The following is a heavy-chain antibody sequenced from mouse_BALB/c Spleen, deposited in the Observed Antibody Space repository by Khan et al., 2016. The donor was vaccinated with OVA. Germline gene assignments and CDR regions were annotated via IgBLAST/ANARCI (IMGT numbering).Heavy chain of an antibody. D-gene: IGHD3-1*01. V-gene: IGHV3-6*02. Sequence: EVKLEVSGPGLVKPSQSLSLTCSVTGYSITSGYFWNWIRQFPGNKLEWMGYIRYDGNSNYNPSLKNRISITRDTSKNQFFLKLNSVTPGDTATYYCARGGSSGPAWFAYWGQGTLVTVSA. CDR3: ARGGSSGPAWFAY. J-gene: IGHJ3*01. CDR1: GYSITSGYF. CDR2: IRYDGNS.